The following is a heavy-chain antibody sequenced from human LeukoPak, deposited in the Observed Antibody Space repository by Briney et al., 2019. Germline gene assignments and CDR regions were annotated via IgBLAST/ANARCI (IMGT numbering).Heavy chain of an antibody. D-gene: IGHD3-22*01. CDR3: ARGVNYYDSSGYYYPAPFDY. Sequence: QAGGSLRLSCAASGFTVSSNHMSWVRQAPGKGLEWVSVIYSGGSTYYADSVKGRFTISRDNSKNTLYLQMNSLRAEDTAVYYCARGVNYYDSSGYYYPAPFDYWGQGTLVTVSS. J-gene: IGHJ4*02. V-gene: IGHV3-53*01. CDR1: GFTVSSNH. CDR2: IYSGGST.